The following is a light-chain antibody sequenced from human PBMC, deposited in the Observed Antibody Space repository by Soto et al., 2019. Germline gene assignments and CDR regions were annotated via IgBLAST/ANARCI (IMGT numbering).Light chain of an antibody. CDR2: EVS. V-gene: IGLV2-14*01. CDR3: SSYTSSSTLDV. J-gene: IGLJ1*01. Sequence: QSALTQPASVSGSPGQSITISCTGTSSDAGGYNYVSWYQQHPGKAPKLMIYEVSNRPSGVSNRFSGSKSGNTASLTISGLQAGDEADYYCSSYTSSSTLDVFGTGTKVTVL. CDR1: SSDAGGYNY.